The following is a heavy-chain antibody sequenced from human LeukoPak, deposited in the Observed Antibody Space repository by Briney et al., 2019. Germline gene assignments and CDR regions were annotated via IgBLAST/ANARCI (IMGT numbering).Heavy chain of an antibody. CDR3: ATLHGDYEYSFDP. CDR2: FDPEDGET. Sequence: ASVKVSCKVPGYTLTVSSMHWVRQAPGKGLEWMGGFDPEDGETTYAQKFQGRVTMTEDTSTDTAYMELSSLRSEDTAVYYCATLHGDYEYSFDPWGQGVLVTVSS. D-gene: IGHD4-17*01. V-gene: IGHV1-24*01. J-gene: IGHJ5*02. CDR1: GYTLTVSS.